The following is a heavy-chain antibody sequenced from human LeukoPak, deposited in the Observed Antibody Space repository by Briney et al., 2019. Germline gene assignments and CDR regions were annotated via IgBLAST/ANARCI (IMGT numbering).Heavy chain of an antibody. D-gene: IGHD3-22*01. CDR1: GFTFSSYG. CDR2: ISYDGSNK. V-gene: IGHV3-30*18. Sequence: GGSLRLSCAASGFTFSSYGMHWVRQAPGKGLEWVAVISYDGSNKYYADSVKGRFTISRDNSKNTLYLQMNSLRAEDTAVYYCAKDRYYYDSSGYYRAYYCYYGMDVWGQGTTVTVSS. J-gene: IGHJ6*02. CDR3: AKDRYYYDSSGYYRAYYCYYGMDV.